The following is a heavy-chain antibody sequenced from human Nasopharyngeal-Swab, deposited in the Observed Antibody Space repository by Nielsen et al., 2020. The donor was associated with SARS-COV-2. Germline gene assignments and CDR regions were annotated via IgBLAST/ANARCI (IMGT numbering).Heavy chain of an antibody. D-gene: IGHD4-17*01. CDR1: GFTFSDYY. V-gene: IGHV3-11*01. CDR2: ISSSGSTI. J-gene: IGHJ6*02. Sequence: GESLEISCAASGFTFSDYYMSWLRQAPGHGLEWVSYISSSGSTIYYADHVKGRLTISRETAQNSLYLQMNSLRAEDTSVYYWARDQTTVTTFYGMDVWGQGTTVTVSS. CDR3: ARDQTTVTTFYGMDV.